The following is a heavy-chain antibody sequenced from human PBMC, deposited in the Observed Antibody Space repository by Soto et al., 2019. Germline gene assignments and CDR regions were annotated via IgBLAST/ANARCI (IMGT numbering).Heavy chain of an antibody. CDR1: GYTFTGYY. CDR2: INPNSGGT. CDR3: ARGTYDFWSGYYWDNGWGPSDPYMDV. Sequence: ASVKVSCNASGYTFTGYYMHWVRQAPGQGLEWMGWINPNSGGTNYAQKFQGRVTMTRDTSISTAYMELSRLRSDDTAVYYCARGTYDFWSGYYWDNGWGPSDPYMDVWGQGTTVPVSS. V-gene: IGHV1-2*02. J-gene: IGHJ6*02. D-gene: IGHD3-3*01.